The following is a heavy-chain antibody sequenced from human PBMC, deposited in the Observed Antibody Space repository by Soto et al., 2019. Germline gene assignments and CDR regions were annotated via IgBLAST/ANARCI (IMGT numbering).Heavy chain of an antibody. CDR3: AKGSSASRPYYFDY. V-gene: IGHV3-23*01. D-gene: IGHD3-22*01. J-gene: IGHJ4*02. Sequence: EVRLLESGGGLVQPGGSLRLSCVASGFTFSSYAMSWVRQARGKGLEWVSAITGSGGSTYYADSVKGRFTISRDNSKNTLYLQMNSLRADDAAVYHCAKGSSASRPYYFDYWGQGTLVTVSS. CDR2: ITGSGGST. CDR1: GFTFSSYA.